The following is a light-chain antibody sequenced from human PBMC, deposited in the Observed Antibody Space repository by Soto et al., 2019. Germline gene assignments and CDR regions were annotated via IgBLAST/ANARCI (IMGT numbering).Light chain of an antibody. V-gene: IGKV1-5*03. Sequence: DIQMTQSPSTLSASVGYRFSITCRASQSISSWLSWYQHKPGKAPKLLIYKASSLESGVPSRFSGSGPGTEFTLTISSLQPDDFATYYCQQYNSYSQTFGQGTTGDIK. CDR3: QQYNSYSQT. J-gene: IGKJ1*01. CDR2: KAS. CDR1: QSISSW.